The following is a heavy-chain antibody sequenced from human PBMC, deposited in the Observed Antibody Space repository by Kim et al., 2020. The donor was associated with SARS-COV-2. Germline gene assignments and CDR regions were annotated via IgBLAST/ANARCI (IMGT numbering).Heavy chain of an antibody. CDR1: GGSISSSSYY. Sequence: SETLSLTCTVSGGSISSSSYYWGWIRQPPGKGLEWIGSIYYSGSTYYNPSLKSRVTISVDTSKNQFSLKLSSVTAADTAVYYCARGLLSFLRSLTYSVPKKYSSGWSPRGFNCWRQGALVTGS. CDR2: IYYSGST. D-gene: IGHD6-19*01. J-gene: IGHJ4*02. V-gene: IGHV4-39*01. CDR3: ARGLLSFLRSLTYSVPKKYSSGWSPRGFNC.